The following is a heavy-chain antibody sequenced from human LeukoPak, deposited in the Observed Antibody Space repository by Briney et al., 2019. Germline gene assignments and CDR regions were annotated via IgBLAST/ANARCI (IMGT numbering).Heavy chain of an antibody. CDR2: ISGSGGST. V-gene: IGHV3-23*01. CDR1: GFTFSSYA. CDR3: AKEGITIFGVVISGGFDY. J-gene: IGHJ4*02. D-gene: IGHD3-3*01. Sequence: PGGSLRLSCAASGFTFSSYAMSWVRQAPGKGLESVSAISGSGGSTYYADSVKGRFTISRDNSKNTLYLQMNSLRAEDTAVYYCAKEGITIFGVVISGGFDYWGQGTLVTVSS.